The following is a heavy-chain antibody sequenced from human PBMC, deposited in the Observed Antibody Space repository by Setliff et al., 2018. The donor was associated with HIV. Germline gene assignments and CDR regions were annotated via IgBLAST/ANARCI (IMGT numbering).Heavy chain of an antibody. Sequence: GGSLRLSCRASGFAFSGYWMQWVRQAPGAGLVCVSRMDGDGKYIFYADSVKGRFTISRDNAKNTLYLQMNSLRDEDTAVYYCARDRGSGTCRGCDYMDVWGKGTTVTVSS. CDR3: ARDRGSGTCRGCDYMDV. D-gene: IGHD3-3*01. CDR1: GFAFSGYW. CDR2: MDGDGKYI. V-gene: IGHV3-74*01. J-gene: IGHJ6*03.